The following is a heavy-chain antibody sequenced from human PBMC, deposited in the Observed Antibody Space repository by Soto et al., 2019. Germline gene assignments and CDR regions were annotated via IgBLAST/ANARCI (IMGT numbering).Heavy chain of an antibody. Sequence: ASVKVSCKASGYTFTSYDINWVRQATGQGLEWMGWMNPNSGNTGYAQKFQGRVTMTRNTSISTAYMELSSLRSEDTVVYYCARGLLGWVTMVRGVHYYYYNMVVWVKGTTVTVSS. CDR3: ARGLLGWVTMVRGVHYYYYNMVV. CDR2: MNPNSGNT. V-gene: IGHV1-8*01. D-gene: IGHD3-10*01. CDR1: GYTFTSYD. J-gene: IGHJ6*03.